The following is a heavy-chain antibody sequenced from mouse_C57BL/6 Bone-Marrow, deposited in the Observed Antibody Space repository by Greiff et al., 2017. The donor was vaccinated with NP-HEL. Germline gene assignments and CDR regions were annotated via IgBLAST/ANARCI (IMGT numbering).Heavy chain of an antibody. Sequence: VKLMESGAELVKPGASVKISCKASGYAFSSYWMNWVKQRPGKGLEWIGQIYPGDGDTNYNGKFKGKATLTADKSSSTAYMQLSSLTSEDSAVYFCARSTTAPYWYFDVWGTGTTVTVSS. J-gene: IGHJ1*03. V-gene: IGHV1-80*01. CDR3: ARSTTAPYWYFDV. D-gene: IGHD1-2*01. CDR2: IYPGDGDT. CDR1: GYAFSSYW.